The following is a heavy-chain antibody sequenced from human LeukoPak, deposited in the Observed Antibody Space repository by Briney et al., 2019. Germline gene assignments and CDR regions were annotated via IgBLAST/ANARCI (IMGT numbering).Heavy chain of an antibody. D-gene: IGHD2-2*01. V-gene: IGHV3-30*02. CDR3: AKDWSDIVVVPAANYYYYMDV. J-gene: IGHJ6*03. CDR1: GFTFSSYG. CDR2: IRYDGSNK. Sequence: PGGSLRLSCAASGFTFSSYGMHWVRQAPGKGLEWVAFIRYDGSNKYYADSVKGRFTISRDNSKNTLYLQMNSLRAEDTAVYYCAKDWSDIVVVPAANYYYYMDVWGKGTTVTVSS.